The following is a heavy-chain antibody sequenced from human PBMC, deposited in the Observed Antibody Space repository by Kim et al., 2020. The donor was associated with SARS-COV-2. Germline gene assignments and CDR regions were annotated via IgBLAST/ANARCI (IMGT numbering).Heavy chain of an antibody. Sequence: GGSLRLSCAASGFTFNSYAMSWVRQAPGKGLEWVSGIRQSGGNTEYADSVKGRFSISRDNSKNTLYLQMNRLRAEDTAVYYCAKVTSGGSGGFEYFQRWGQGTLVTVSS. V-gene: IGHV3-23*01. CDR1: GFTFNSYA. CDR2: IRQSGGNT. J-gene: IGHJ1*01. D-gene: IGHD6-19*01. CDR3: AKVTSGGSGGFEYFQR.